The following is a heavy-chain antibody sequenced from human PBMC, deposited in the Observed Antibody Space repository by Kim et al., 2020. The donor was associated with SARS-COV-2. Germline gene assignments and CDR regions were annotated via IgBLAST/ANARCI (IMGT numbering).Heavy chain of an antibody. CDR2: SGRT. Sequence: SGRTYYNPSLKRRVTISVDTSKHQFSLKLRSVTAADTAVYYCAGQQLADYWGQGTLVTVSS. J-gene: IGHJ4*02. D-gene: IGHD6-13*01. V-gene: IGHV4-39*07. CDR3: AGQQLADY.